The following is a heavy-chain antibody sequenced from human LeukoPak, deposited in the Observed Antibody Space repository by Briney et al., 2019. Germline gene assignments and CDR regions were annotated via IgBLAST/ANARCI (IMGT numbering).Heavy chain of an antibody. J-gene: IGHJ6*03. CDR1: GFTFSSYG. CDR3: ARDHDYVSGIYHYFYMDV. CDR2: IWYDGTNK. V-gene: IGHV3-33*01. Sequence: GRSLRLSCAASGFTFSSYGMHWVRQAPGKGLEWVAVIWYDGTNKNHADSVKGRFTISRDNSKNTLYLQMNSLRAEDTAIYYCARDHDYVSGIYHYFYMDVWGKGTTVTVS. D-gene: IGHD3-10*02.